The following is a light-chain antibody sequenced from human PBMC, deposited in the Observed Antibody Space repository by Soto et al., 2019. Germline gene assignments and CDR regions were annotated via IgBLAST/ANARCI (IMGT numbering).Light chain of an antibody. V-gene: IGKV1-5*01. CDR1: QSISSW. J-gene: IGKJ1*01. CDR2: DAS. Sequence: DIQMTQSPSTLSASVGDRVTITCRASQSISSWLAWYQQKPGKAPKLLIYDASSLESGVPSRFSGSGSGTEFTLTISSLQPEDFAAYYGQQYNSYPRTFGQGTKVEIK. CDR3: QQYNSYPRT.